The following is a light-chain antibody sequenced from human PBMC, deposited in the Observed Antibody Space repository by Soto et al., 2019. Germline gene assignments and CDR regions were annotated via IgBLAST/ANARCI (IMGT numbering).Light chain of an antibody. CDR1: QSVSNNY. J-gene: IGKJ5*01. Sequence: EIVLTQSPGTLSLSPGERATLSCRASQSVSNNYLAWYQQKPGQAPRLLIYGASSRPTGIPDRFYGSGSGTDFTLTISRLEPEDFGVYYCQQYGSSPLTFGQGTRLEI. V-gene: IGKV3-20*01. CDR3: QQYGSSPLT. CDR2: GAS.